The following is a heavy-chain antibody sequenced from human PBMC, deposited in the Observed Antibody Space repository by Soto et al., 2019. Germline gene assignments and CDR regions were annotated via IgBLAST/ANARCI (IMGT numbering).Heavy chain of an antibody. D-gene: IGHD6-19*01. CDR2: IIPIFGTA. CDR1: GGTFSSYA. J-gene: IGHJ4*02. Sequence: VPLVQSGAEVKKPGSSVKVSCNASGGTFSSYAISWVRQAPGQGLEWMGGIIPIFGTANYAQKFQGRVTITADESTSTAYMELSSLRSEDTAVYYCARVEASSGWSPWGYWGQGTLVTVSS. CDR3: ARVEASSGWSPWGY. V-gene: IGHV1-69*01.